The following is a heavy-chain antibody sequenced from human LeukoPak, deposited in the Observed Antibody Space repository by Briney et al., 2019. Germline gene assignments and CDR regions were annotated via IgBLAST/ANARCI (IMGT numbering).Heavy chain of an antibody. J-gene: IGHJ4*02. V-gene: IGHV3-23*01. Sequence: GGSLRLSCAASGFTFSNYAMSWVRQAPGKGLEWVSSISSNGGTTYYADSVKGRFTISRDNSKNTLYLQMNSLRVEDTAVYYCVKDRPTWPIDYWGQGTLVTVSS. D-gene: IGHD5-12*01. CDR1: GFTFSNYA. CDR3: VKDRPTWPIDY. CDR2: ISSNGGTT.